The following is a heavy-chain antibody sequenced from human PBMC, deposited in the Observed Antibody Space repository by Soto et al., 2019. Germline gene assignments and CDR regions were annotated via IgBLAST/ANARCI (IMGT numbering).Heavy chain of an antibody. CDR3: ARSRTAPQRIQNARRPTEPPNWFDP. J-gene: IGHJ5*02. Sequence: SVKVSGKASGGTFSSYTISWVRQAPGQGREWMGRIIPILGIANYAQKFKGRVTITADKSTSTAYMELSSLRSEDTAVYYCARSRTAPQRIQNARRPTEPPNWFDPWGQGTLVTVSS. CDR2: IIPILGIA. V-gene: IGHV1-69*02. D-gene: IGHD1-1*01. CDR1: GGTFSSYT.